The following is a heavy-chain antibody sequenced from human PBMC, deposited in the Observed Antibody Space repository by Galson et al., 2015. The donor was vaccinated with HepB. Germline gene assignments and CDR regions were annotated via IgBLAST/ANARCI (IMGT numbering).Heavy chain of an antibody. CDR1: GFMFSSYS. D-gene: IGHD5-18*01. CDR2: ISSGSRYK. J-gene: IGHJ6*02. Sequence: ALRLSCAASGFMFSSYSLNWVRQAPGKGLEWDSSISSGSRYKYYADSVKGRFTITRDNAKKSVFLQMNSLRAEDTAVYYCARVTGMQLSDHWDFFYYGMDVWGQGTTVTVSS. CDR3: ARVTGMQLSDHWDFFYYGMDV. V-gene: IGHV3-21*01.